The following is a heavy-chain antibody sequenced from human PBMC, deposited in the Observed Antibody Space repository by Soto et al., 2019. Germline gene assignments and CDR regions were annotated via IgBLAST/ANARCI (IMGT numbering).Heavy chain of an antibody. CDR3: ARECLCSKDIAAAHSR. J-gene: IGHJ4*02. Sequence: QVQLQESGPGLVKPSQTLSLTCTVSGGSISSGGYYWSWIRQHPGKGLEWIGYIYYSGSTYYNPSLHRRVTIAVDTSKDQFSLKLSAVTAADTAVYYGARECLCSKDIAAAHSRWGRGTLVPVST. V-gene: IGHV4-31*03. CDR1: GGSISSGGYY. D-gene: IGHD6-13*01. CDR2: IYYSGST.